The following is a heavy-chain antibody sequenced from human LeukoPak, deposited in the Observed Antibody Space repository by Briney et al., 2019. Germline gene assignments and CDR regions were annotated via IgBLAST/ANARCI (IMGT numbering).Heavy chain of an antibody. J-gene: IGHJ5*02. D-gene: IGHD4-17*01. CDR2: VYYSGST. Sequence: SETLSLTCTVSGGSISSYYWSWIRQPPGKGLEWIGYVYYSGSTNYNPSLNSRVTISIDTSKNQFSLRLSPVTAADTAVYYCAKGGDYGSINWFDPWGQGTLVTVSS. V-gene: IGHV4-59*01. CDR1: GGSISSYY. CDR3: AKGGDYGSINWFDP.